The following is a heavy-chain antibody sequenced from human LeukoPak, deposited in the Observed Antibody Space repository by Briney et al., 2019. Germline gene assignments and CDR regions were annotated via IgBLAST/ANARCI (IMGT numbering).Heavy chain of an antibody. Sequence: GGALRLSCAASGFTFSSYAMSWVRQAPGKGLEWVAFIQFDGRNKEYADSVKGRFTISRDNSKNTLYVQMNSLRAEDTAVYYCARGYGFYFDYWGQGTLVTVSS. J-gene: IGHJ4*02. D-gene: IGHD1-1*01. V-gene: IGHV3-30*02. CDR3: ARGYGFYFDY. CDR2: IQFDGRNK. CDR1: GFTFSSYA.